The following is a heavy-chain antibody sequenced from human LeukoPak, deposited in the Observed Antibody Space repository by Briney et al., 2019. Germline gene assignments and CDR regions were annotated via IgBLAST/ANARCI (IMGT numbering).Heavy chain of an antibody. V-gene: IGHV4-34*01. Sequence: PSETLSLTCAVYGRSFSGYYWSWIRQPPGKGLEWIGEINHSGSTNYNPSLKSRVTISVGTSKNQFSLKLSSVTAADTAVYYCARGRWALLWFGELPPSFDYWGQGTLVTVSS. J-gene: IGHJ4*02. CDR1: GRSFSGYY. CDR3: ARGRWALLWFGELPPSFDY. D-gene: IGHD3-10*01. CDR2: INHSGST.